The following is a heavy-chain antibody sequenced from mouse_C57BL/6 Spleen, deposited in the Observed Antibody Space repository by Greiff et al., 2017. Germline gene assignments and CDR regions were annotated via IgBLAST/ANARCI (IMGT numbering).Heavy chain of an antibody. V-gene: IGHV1-15*01. J-gene: IGHJ2*01. CDR2: IDPETGGT. CDR1: GYTFTDYE. D-gene: IGHD2-4*01. CDR3: TTIYDYDVDY. Sequence: VQLQQSGAELVRPGASVTLSCKASGYTFTDYEMHWVKQTPVHGLEWIGAIDPETGGTAYNQKFKGKAILTADKSSSPAYMELRSRTSEDSAVYYCTTIYDYDVDYWGQGTTLTVSS.